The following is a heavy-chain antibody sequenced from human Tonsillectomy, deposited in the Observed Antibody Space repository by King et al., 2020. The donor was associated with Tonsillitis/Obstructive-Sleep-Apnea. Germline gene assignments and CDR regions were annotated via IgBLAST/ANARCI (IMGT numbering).Heavy chain of an antibody. CDR1: GFTVSNYA. CDR3: AKLTDFNSGFFDY. CDR2: ISGSGGNT. J-gene: IGHJ4*02. Sequence: QLVQSGGGLVQPGGSLRLSCAASGFTVSNYAMSWVRQAPGKGLEWVSTISGSGGNTYYPDSVEGRFTISRDNSKNTLYLQMNSLRAEDTALYYCAKLTDFNSGFFDYWGQGTLVTVSS. D-gene: IGHD6-19*01. V-gene: IGHV3-23*04.